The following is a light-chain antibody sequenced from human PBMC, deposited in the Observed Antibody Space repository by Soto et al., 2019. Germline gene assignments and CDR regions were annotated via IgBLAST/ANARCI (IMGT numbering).Light chain of an antibody. Sequence: QSALTQPASVSGSPGQSITISCTGTSSDVGGYNYVSWYQQHPGKAPNLMIYEVSNRPSGVSNRFSGSKSGNTASLTISGLQAEDEADYYCSSYTSSSTVVFVGGTKLTVL. CDR2: EVS. J-gene: IGLJ2*01. V-gene: IGLV2-14*01. CDR1: SSDVGGYNY. CDR3: SSYTSSSTVV.